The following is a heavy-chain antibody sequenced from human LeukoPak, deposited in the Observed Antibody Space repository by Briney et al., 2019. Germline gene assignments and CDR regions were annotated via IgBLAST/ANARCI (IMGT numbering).Heavy chain of an antibody. CDR3: AKDHTSLGGLDY. Sequence: GGSLRLACAASGFSFSSVAMTWVRQAPGKGLEWVSVIRGGGGSTTYADAVKGRFTISRDDSKNTVYLQMNSLRADDTAVYYCAKDHTSLGGLDYWGQGTLVTVSS. CDR2: IRGGGGST. V-gene: IGHV3-23*01. CDR1: GFSFSSVA. D-gene: IGHD2-2*01. J-gene: IGHJ4*02.